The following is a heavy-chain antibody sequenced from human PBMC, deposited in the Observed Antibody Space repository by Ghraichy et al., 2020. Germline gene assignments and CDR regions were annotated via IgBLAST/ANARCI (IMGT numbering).Heavy chain of an antibody. CDR3: ARGKGVGRAYYYYYGMDV. CDR1: GFTFSSYW. CDR2: IKQDGSEK. V-gene: IGHV3-7*01. Sequence: GGSLRLSCAASGFTFSSYWMSWVRQAPGKGLEWVANIKQDGSEKYYVDSVKGRFTISRDNAKNSLFLQMNSLRAEDTAVYYCARGKGVGRAYYYYYGMDVLGQGTTVTVSS. J-gene: IGHJ6*02.